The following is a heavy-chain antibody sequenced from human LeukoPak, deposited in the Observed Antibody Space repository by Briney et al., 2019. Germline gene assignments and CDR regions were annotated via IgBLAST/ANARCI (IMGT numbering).Heavy chain of an antibody. D-gene: IGHD3-10*01. J-gene: IGHJ4*02. CDR2: VYWHGDT. V-gene: IGHV2-5*01. Sequence: SGPTLVNPTQTLTLTCTFSGFSLNTRELRVGWIRQPPGKALEWLALVYWHGDTRYSPSLRGKITIINDTSKNQEVLTMSNKGPRETGTYYCPHGRGFGSGDYFDYWGQGIMVTVSS. CDR3: PHGRGFGSGDYFDY. CDR1: GFSLNTRELR.